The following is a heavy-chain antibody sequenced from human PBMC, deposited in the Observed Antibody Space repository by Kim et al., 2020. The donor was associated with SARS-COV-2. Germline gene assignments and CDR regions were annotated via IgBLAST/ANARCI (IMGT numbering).Heavy chain of an antibody. CDR3: VRSVDH. Sequence: GGSLRLSCVVSGFTFSSYWMHWVRQAPGKGLVWVARINTDGTTIQHADSVKGRFTISRDNAKNTLYLQMSSLRAEDTAVYYCVRSVDHWGQGTLVTVSS. V-gene: IGHV3-74*01. J-gene: IGHJ4*02. CDR1: GFTFSSYW. CDR2: INTDGTTI.